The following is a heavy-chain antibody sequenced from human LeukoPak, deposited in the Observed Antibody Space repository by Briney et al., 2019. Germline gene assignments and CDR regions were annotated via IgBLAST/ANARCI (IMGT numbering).Heavy chain of an antibody. CDR1: GFTFSSYW. D-gene: IGHD2-2*01. CDR3: TTTLPEVPAAMEGY. V-gene: IGHV3-15*01. Sequence: KTGGSLRLSCAASGFTFSSYWMHWVRQAPGKGLEWVGRIKPETEGGATDYSAPVKGRFTISRDDSRNTLFLQMDSLKTEDTAVYYCTTTLPEVPAAMEGYWGQGTLVTVSS. CDR2: IKPETEGGAT. J-gene: IGHJ4*02.